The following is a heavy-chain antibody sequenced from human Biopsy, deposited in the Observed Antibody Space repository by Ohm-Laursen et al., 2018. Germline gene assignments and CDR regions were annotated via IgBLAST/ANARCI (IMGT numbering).Heavy chain of an antibody. V-gene: IGHV4-31*03. Sequence: TLSLTCTVSGGSISIGGSYWSWIRQHPGKGLEWIGYIYYNGNTNYNPSLKSRVSMSVDTSKNQLSLKLSSVTVADTAVYFCARDRGQNYFDYWGQGIPVTVSS. CDR2: IYYNGNT. J-gene: IGHJ4*02. CDR3: ARDRGQNYFDY. CDR1: GGSISIGGSY.